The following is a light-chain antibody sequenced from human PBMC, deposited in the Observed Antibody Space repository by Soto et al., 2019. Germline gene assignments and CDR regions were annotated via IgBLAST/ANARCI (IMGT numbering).Light chain of an antibody. Sequence: QSVLTQAASVSGSPGQSITISCVGTSSDIGGYNFVSWYQQHPGKAPKLMIFEVNKRPSGVSNRFSGSKSGNTASLTISGLQAEDEADYFCFSYTTGTTNVFGTGTKVTVL. V-gene: IGLV2-14*01. CDR1: SSDIGGYNF. J-gene: IGLJ1*01. CDR3: FSYTTGTTNV. CDR2: EVN.